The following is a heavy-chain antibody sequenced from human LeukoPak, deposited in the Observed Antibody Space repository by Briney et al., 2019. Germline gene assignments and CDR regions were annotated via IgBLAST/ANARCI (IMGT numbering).Heavy chain of an antibody. CDR1: GGSISGYY. D-gene: IGHD4-11*01. Sequence: SQTLSLTCSVSGGSISGYYWTWIRQLPGKGLEWIGYIYNSGITNYNPSLKSRVTVSVDTSKNQFSLRLTSVTAADTAVYYCARSVPSLDYLFDSWGHGTLVTVSS. CDR3: ARSVPSLDYLFDS. V-gene: IGHV4-59*08. J-gene: IGHJ5*01. CDR2: IYNSGIT.